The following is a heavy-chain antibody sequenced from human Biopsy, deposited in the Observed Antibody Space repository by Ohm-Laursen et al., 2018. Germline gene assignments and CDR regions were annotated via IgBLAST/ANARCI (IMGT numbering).Heavy chain of an antibody. J-gene: IGHJ5*02. CDR3: ARDYDTSGYYYVS. CDR2: IFSRGST. CDR1: GGSISNINYY. V-gene: IGHV4-39*01. D-gene: IGHD3-22*01. Sequence: GTLSLTCTVSGGSISNINYYWGWLRQPPGMGLAWIGSIFSRGSTHYKPSLKSRVNISVDTTKNQFSLKLNSVTAADSAEYYCARDYDTSGYYYVSWGQGTLVTVSS.